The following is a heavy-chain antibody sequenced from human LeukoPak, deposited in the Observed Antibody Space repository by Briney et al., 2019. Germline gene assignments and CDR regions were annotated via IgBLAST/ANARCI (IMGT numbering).Heavy chain of an antibody. D-gene: IGHD6-19*01. CDR2: IYDSGST. J-gene: IGHJ4*02. CDR3: ARYSSGWQYYFDY. Sequence: SETLSLTCAVSGGSISSGGYCWGWLRQPPGRGREWIGYIYDSGSTYNNTSLKRRVTISENRSKNQFSLKLSSVTAADTAVYYCARYSSGWQYYFDYWGQGTLVTVSS. CDR1: GGSISSGGYC. V-gene: IGHV4-30-2*01.